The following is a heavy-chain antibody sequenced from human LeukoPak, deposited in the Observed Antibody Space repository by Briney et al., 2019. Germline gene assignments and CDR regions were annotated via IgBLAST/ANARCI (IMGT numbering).Heavy chain of an antibody. CDR2: IYQSGSI. CDR1: GGSISSGGYY. J-gene: IGHJ4*02. V-gene: IGHV4-30-2*01. Sequence: SQTLSLTCTVSGGSISSGGYYWSWIWQPPGTGLEWIGYIYQSGSIYYNPSLKNRVTVSVDRSQNQFSLKLSSVTAADTAVYYCAKYYCSSTRCPGIDYWGQGTLVTVSS. D-gene: IGHD2-2*01. CDR3: AKYYCSSTRCPGIDY.